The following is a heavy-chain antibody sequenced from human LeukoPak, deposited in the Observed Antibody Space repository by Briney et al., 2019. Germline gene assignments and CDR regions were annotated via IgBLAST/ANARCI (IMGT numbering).Heavy chain of an antibody. Sequence: ASVKVSCKVSGYTFTSYYMHWVRQAPGQGLEWMGIINPSGGSTSYAQKFQGRVTMTRDTSTSTVYMELSSLRSEDTAVYYCAIDRVGATIDYWGQGTLVTVSS. D-gene: IGHD1-26*01. CDR2: INPSGGST. J-gene: IGHJ4*02. CDR3: AIDRVGATIDY. V-gene: IGHV1-46*01. CDR1: GYTFTSYY.